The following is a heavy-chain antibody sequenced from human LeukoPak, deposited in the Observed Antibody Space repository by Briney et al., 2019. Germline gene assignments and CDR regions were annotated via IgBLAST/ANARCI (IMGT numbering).Heavy chain of an antibody. Sequence: SETLSLTCAVYGGSFSGYYWSWIRQPPGKGLEWIGEINHSGSTNYNPSLKSRVTISVDTSRNQFSLKLSSVTAADTAVYYCASSTGYYDSSGYYKNRKFDYWGQGTLVTVSS. CDR2: INHSGST. CDR3: ASSTGYYDSSGYYKNRKFDY. D-gene: IGHD3-22*01. CDR1: GGSFSGYY. V-gene: IGHV4-34*01. J-gene: IGHJ4*02.